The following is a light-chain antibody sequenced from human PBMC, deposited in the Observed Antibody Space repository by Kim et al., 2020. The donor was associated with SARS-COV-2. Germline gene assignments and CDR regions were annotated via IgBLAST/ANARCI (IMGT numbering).Light chain of an antibody. J-gene: IGLJ3*02. Sequence: GKTVTISCTRSRGSSASNYVQWYQQRPGSSPTTVIYEDNQRPSGVPDRFSGSIDSSSNSASLTISGLKTEDEADYYCQSYDSSLWVFGGGTQLTVL. CDR3: QSYDSSLWV. CDR1: RGSSASNY. CDR2: EDN. V-gene: IGLV6-57*01.